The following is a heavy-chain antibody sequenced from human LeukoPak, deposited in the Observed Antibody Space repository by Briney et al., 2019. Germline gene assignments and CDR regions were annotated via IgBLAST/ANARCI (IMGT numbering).Heavy chain of an antibody. CDR1: GFTFRSAW. CDR3: TTDQVVRGVTNDY. Sequence: GSPRLSCVASGFTFRSAWMNWVRQAPGRGLEWVGRIKSKIDGGTTDYAAPVKGRFTISRDDSKTTLYLQMNSLQTEDTAVYYCTTDQVVRGVTNDYCGQGTLVSASS. V-gene: IGHV3-15*01. CDR2: IKSKIDGGTT. D-gene: IGHD3-10*01. J-gene: IGHJ4*02.